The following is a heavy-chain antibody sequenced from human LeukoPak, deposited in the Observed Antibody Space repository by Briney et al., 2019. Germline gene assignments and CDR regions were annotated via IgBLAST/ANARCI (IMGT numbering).Heavy chain of an antibody. D-gene: IGHD5-12*01. CDR1: GFTFSSYW. J-gene: IGHJ4*02. CDR2: IKQDGSEI. CDR3: AKDLVGYSGYDPLDY. Sequence: GGSLRLSCAASGFTFSSYWMSWVRQAPEKGLEWVANIKQDGSEIYYVDSVKGRFTISRDNSKNTLYLQMNSLRAEDTAVYYCAKDLVGYSGYDPLDYWGQGTLVTVSS. V-gene: IGHV3-7*03.